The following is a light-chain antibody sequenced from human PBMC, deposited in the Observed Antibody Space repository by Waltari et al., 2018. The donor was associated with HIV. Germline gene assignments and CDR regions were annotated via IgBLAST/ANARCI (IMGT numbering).Light chain of an antibody. V-gene: IGLV2-14*03. Sequence: QSALIQPASLSGSPGQSITISCTGTSSDIGFSNFVSWYQLHPGKAPKLRLFDVNNRPSGVSRRFSGSKSGNSASLTIFGLQDDDEADYYCGAYTSGSTPVVFGGGTKLTVL. CDR3: GAYTSGSTPVV. J-gene: IGLJ2*01. CDR2: DVN. CDR1: SSDIGFSNF.